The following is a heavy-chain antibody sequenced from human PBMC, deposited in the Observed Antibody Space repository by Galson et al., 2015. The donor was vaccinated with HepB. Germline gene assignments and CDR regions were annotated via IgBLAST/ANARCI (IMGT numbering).Heavy chain of an antibody. J-gene: IGHJ6*02. V-gene: IGHV3-21*01. Sequence: SLRLSCAASGFTFSSYSMNWVRQAPGKGLEWVSSISSSSSYIYYADSVKGRFTISRDNAKNSLYLQMNSLRAEDTAVYYCARVPGYYYGMDVWGQGTTVTVSS. CDR3: ARVPGYYYGMDV. CDR1: GFTFSSYS. CDR2: ISSSSSYI.